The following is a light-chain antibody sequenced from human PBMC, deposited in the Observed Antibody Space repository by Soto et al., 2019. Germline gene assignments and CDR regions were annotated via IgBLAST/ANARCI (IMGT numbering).Light chain of an antibody. CDR2: DAS. CDR3: QQYNSYSWT. Sequence: DIQMTQSPSTLSASVGDRVTITCRASQSISSWLAWYQQKPGKAPKVVICDASSLESGVPLRFSGSGSGTEFTLTISSLQSDDFATYYCQQYNSYSWTFGQGTKVDIK. V-gene: IGKV1-5*01. CDR1: QSISSW. J-gene: IGKJ1*01.